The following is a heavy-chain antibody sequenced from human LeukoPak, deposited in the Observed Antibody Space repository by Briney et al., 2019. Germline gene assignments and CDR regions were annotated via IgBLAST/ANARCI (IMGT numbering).Heavy chain of an antibody. CDR2: ILTAGTT. Sequence: GGSLRLSCAASGFTFSSSAMSWVRQVPGKGLEWVSVILTAGTTYYADSVKGRFTISRDDSKNMVYLQMNSLRAEDTAVYFCAREGYSSGWFRLWGQGTLVTVSS. CDR1: GFTFSSSA. V-gene: IGHV3-53*01. J-gene: IGHJ4*02. CDR3: AREGYSSGWFRL. D-gene: IGHD6-19*01.